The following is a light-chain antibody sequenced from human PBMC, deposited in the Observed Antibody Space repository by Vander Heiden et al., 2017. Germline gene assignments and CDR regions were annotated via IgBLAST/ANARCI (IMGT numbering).Light chain of an antibody. J-gene: IGKJ2*01. CDR3: QQYGSSPYT. CDR1: QSISSNS. CDR2: DAS. Sequence: EIVMTQSPGTLSPSPGERATLSCRASQSISSNSLAWYQQQKPGQAPRLLIYDASNRATGIPDRFSGSGSGTDFTLTISRLKPEDVAVYYCQQYGSSPYTFGQGTKLEIK. V-gene: IGKV3-20*01.